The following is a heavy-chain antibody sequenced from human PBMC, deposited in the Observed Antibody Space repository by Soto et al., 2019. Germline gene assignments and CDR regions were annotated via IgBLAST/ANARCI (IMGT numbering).Heavy chain of an antibody. Sequence: PGGSLRLSCAASGFTFSSYEMNWVRQAPGKGLEWVSYISSSGSTIYYADSVKGRFTISRDNAKNSLYLQMNSLRAEDTAVYYCARGGEGRITIFGVVILYFDYWGQGTLVTVSS. CDR1: GFTFSSYE. V-gene: IGHV3-48*03. J-gene: IGHJ4*02. CDR2: ISSSGSTI. CDR3: ARGGEGRITIFGVVILYFDY. D-gene: IGHD3-3*01.